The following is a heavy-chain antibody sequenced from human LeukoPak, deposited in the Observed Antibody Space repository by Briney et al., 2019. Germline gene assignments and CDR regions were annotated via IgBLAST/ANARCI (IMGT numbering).Heavy chain of an antibody. V-gene: IGHV3-53*01. D-gene: IGHD3-22*01. CDR1: GFTFSSYW. Sequence: GGSLRLSCAASGFTFSSYWMSWVRQAPGKGLEWVSVIYSGGSTYYADSVKGRFTISRDNSKNTLYLQMNSLRAEDTAVYYCARVEDSYAFDIWGQGTMVTVSS. CDR3: ARVEDSYAFDI. J-gene: IGHJ3*02. CDR2: IYSGGST.